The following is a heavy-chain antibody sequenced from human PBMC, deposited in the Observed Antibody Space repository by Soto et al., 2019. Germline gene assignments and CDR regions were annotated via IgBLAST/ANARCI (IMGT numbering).Heavy chain of an antibody. CDR3: ARCRYGDYLSQHYFDY. CDR2: INPNSGGT. D-gene: IGHD4-17*01. V-gene: IGHV1-2*04. J-gene: IGHJ4*02. Sequence: VASVKVSCKASGYTFTGYYMHWVRQAPRQGLEWMGWINPNSGGTNYAQKFQGWVTMTRDTSISTAYMELSRLRSDDTAVYYCARCRYGDYLSQHYFDYWGQGTLVTVSS. CDR1: GYTFTGYY.